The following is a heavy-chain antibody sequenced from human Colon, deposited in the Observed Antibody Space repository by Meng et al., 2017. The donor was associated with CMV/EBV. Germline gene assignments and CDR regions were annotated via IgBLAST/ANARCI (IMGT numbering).Heavy chain of an antibody. D-gene: IGHD6-19*01. J-gene: IGHJ4*02. CDR3: ARGRAVAAPYYFDY. CDR1: GYTFTSYA. CDR2: INAGNGNT. Sequence: SGYTFTSYAMHWVRQAPGQRLEWMGWINAGNGNTKYSQKFQGRVTITRDTSASTAYMELSSLRSEDTAVYYCARGRAVAAPYYFDYWGQGTLVTVSS. V-gene: IGHV1-3*01.